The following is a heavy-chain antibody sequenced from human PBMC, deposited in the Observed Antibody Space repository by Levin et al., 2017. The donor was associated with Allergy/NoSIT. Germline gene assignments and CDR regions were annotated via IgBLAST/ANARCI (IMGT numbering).Heavy chain of an antibody. V-gene: IGHV4-31*03. CDR3: ARGGRGYSYGHLAGYFDY. CDR2: IYYSGST. CDR1: GGSISSGGYY. J-gene: IGHJ4*02. Sequence: LRLSCTVSGGSISSGGYYWSWIRQHPGTGLEWIGYIYYSGSTYYNPSLKSRVTISVDTSKNQFSLKLSSVTAADTAVYYCARGGRGYSYGHLAGYFDYWGQGTLVTVSS. D-gene: IGHD5-18*01.